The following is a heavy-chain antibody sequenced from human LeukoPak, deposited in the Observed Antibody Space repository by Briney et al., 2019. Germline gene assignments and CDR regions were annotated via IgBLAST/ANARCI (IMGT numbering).Heavy chain of an antibody. CDR2: ISSSGSTI. Sequence: GXSLRLSCAASGFTFSDYYMSWIRQAPGKGLEWVSYISSSGSTIYYEDSVKGRFTISRENAKNSLYLKMNRLRAEDTAVYYCARTVAGAYYYYYYMDVWGKGTTVTVSS. J-gene: IGHJ6*03. CDR1: GFTFSDYY. V-gene: IGHV3-11*04. D-gene: IGHD6-19*01. CDR3: ARTVAGAYYYYYYMDV.